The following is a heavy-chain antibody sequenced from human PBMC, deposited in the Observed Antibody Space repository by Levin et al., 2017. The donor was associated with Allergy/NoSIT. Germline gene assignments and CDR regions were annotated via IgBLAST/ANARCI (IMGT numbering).Heavy chain of an antibody. CDR3: ATVEGLFCSGVSCSYSFHY. J-gene: IGHJ4*02. V-gene: IGHV4-4*02. Sequence: SQTLSLTCAVSGGSISTDNWWSWIRQPPGKGLEWIGEIYRSGDTNHNPSLRSRVTMSVDKSKNHFSLKLSSMTAADTAVYYCATVEGLFCSGVSCSYSFHYWGQGALVTVSS. CDR2: IYRSGDT. CDR1: GGSISTDNW. D-gene: IGHD3-9*01.